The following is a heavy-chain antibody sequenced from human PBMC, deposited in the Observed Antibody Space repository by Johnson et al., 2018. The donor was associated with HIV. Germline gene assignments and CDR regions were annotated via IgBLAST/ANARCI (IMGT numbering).Heavy chain of an antibody. Sequence: VQLVESGGGLVQPGGSLRLSCAASGFTFSNAWMSWVRQAPGKGLEWIGHITSKTDGGTTDYAAPVKGRFTISRDDSKNTLYLQMNNLKTEDSAGYYCTTGSSGSNAFDIWGQGTMVTVSS. CDR1: GFTFSNAW. CDR3: TTGSSGSNAFDI. J-gene: IGHJ3*02. D-gene: IGHD3-22*01. V-gene: IGHV3-15*01. CDR2: ITSKTDGGTT.